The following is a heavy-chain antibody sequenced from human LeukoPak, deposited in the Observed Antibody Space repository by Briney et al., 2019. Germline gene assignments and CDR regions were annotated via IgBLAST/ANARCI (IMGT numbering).Heavy chain of an antibody. D-gene: IGHD3-9*01. J-gene: IGHJ4*02. Sequence: SETLSLTCTVSGVSINRSGYYWGWIRQPPGKGLEWVGSHYYSGSTYYNPSLKSRVTISVDTSKNQFSLKLNSVTAADTSVYYCARHRAGYHVDWWGQGTLVTVSS. CDR2: HYYSGST. V-gene: IGHV4-39*01. CDR1: GVSINRSGYY. CDR3: ARHRAGYHVDW.